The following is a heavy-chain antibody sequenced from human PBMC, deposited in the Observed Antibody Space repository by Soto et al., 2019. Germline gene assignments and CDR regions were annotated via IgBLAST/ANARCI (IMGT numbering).Heavy chain of an antibody. CDR3: ARDRWGLLGGDY. D-gene: IGHD3-16*01. CDR1: GFDFSSYW. CDR2: IIYDGGIT. V-gene: IGHV3-74*01. Sequence: EVQLVESGGGLVQPGGSLRISCAASGFDFSSYWMHWVRQAPGEGPVWVSRIIYDGGITNYVDSVKGRFTMSRDNDKNTVFLQMNSLRAEYTAVYYCARDRWGLLGGDYWGQGTLVIVSS. J-gene: IGHJ4*02.